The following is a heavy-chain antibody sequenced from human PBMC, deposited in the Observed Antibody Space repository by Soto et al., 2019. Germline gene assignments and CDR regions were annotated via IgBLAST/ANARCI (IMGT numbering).Heavy chain of an antibody. CDR2: ISGSGGST. CDR3: ATAGAFGVVIIDFDY. J-gene: IGHJ4*02. CDR1: GFTFSSYA. D-gene: IGHD3-3*01. V-gene: IGHV3-23*01. Sequence: SGGSLRLSCAASGFTFSSYAMSWVRQAPGKGLEWVSAISGSGGSTYYADSVKGRFTISRDNSKNTLYLQMNSLRAEDTAVYYCATAGAFGVVIIDFDYWGQGTLVTVSS.